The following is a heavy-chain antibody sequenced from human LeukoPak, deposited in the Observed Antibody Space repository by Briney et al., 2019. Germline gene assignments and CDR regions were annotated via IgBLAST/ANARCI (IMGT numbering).Heavy chain of an antibody. J-gene: IGHJ5*02. V-gene: IGHV4-39*01. D-gene: IGHD3-16*02. CDR1: GGSISSNSYY. CDR2: IYYSGST. Sequence: SETLSLTCAVSGGSISSNSYYWGWIRQPPGKGLEWIGSIYYSGSTYYNPSLKSRVTISVDTSKNQFSLKLSSVTAADTAVYYCARHAPPLPSYYDYVWGSYRYTQLAHWFDPWGQGTLVTVSS. CDR3: ARHAPPLPSYYDYVWGSYRYTQLAHWFDP.